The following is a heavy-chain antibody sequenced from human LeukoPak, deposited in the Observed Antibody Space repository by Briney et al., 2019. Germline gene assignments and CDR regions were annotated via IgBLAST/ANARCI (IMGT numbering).Heavy chain of an antibody. Sequence: ASVKVSCKASGYTFSSYAMNWVRQSPGQGLEWMGWINTNTGNPVYAQGFTGRFVFSLDTLVRTAYLQINSLKAEDTAVYYCARDSGTFLDYWGQGTLVTVSS. CDR2: INTNTGNP. CDR3: ARDSGTFLDY. CDR1: GYTFSSYA. D-gene: IGHD1-26*01. J-gene: IGHJ4*02. V-gene: IGHV7-4-1*02.